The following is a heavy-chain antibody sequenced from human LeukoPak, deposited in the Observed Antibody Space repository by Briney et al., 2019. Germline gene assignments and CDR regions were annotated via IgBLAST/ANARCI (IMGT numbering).Heavy chain of an antibody. Sequence: ETLSLTCSVSDGSINSYYWNWIRRPPGKGLEWIGYIYYNGNTNYSPSLKSRVTMSVDTSKNLFSLEVSSVTAADTAVYYCARGRSNYYGMDVWGQGTTVTVSS. CDR3: ARGRSNYYGMDV. CDR1: DGSINSYY. J-gene: IGHJ6*02. CDR2: IYYNGNT. D-gene: IGHD1-26*01. V-gene: IGHV4-59*01.